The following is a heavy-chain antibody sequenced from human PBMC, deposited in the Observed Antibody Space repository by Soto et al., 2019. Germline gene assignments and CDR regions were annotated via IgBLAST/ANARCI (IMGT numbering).Heavy chain of an antibody. CDR1: GGSISSYY. CDR3: ARGLRSHYYDSSGYYFDY. Sequence: SETLSLTCTVSGGSISSYYWSWIRQPPGKGLEWIGYIYYNGSTNYNPSLKSRVTISVDTSKNQFSLKLSSVTAADTAVYYCARGLRSHYYDSSGYYFDYWGQGTLVTVS. CDR2: IYYNGST. D-gene: IGHD3-22*01. V-gene: IGHV4-59*01. J-gene: IGHJ4*02.